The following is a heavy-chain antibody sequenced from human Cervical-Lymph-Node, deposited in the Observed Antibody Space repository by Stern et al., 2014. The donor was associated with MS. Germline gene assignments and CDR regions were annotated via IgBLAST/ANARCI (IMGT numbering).Heavy chain of an antibody. Sequence: QVTLREPGPTLVKPTQTLTLTCTFSGFSLSTSGVGVGWIRQPQGKALEWLALIYWDDDKRYSPSLKSRLTITKDTSKNQVVLTMTNMDPVDTATYYCAHSRGSSSWGYDYYYGMDVWGQGTTVTVSS. CDR1: GFSLSTSGVG. J-gene: IGHJ6*02. D-gene: IGHD6-13*01. CDR3: AHSRGSSSWGYDYYYGMDV. V-gene: IGHV2-5*02. CDR2: IYWDDDK.